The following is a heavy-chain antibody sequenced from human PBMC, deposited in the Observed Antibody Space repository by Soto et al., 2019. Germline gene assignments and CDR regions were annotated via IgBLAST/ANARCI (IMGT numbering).Heavy chain of an antibody. D-gene: IGHD5-12*01. J-gene: IGHJ4*02. CDR2: ISSSSSYI. CDR1: GFTFSSYS. Sequence: GGSLRLSCAASGFTFSSYSMNWVRQAPGKGLEWVSSISSSSSYIYYADSVKGRFTISRDNAKNSLYLQMNSLRAEDTAVYYCARDLQEYSGYDYWGQGTLVTVSS. V-gene: IGHV3-21*01. CDR3: ARDLQEYSGYDY.